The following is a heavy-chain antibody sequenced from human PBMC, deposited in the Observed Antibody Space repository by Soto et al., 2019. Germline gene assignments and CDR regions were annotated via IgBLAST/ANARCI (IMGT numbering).Heavy chain of an antibody. V-gene: IGHV1-46*01. CDR2: INPSGGST. CDR1: GYTFTSYY. CDR3: ARSVGATTGDY. J-gene: IGHJ4*02. D-gene: IGHD1-26*01. Sequence: ASVKVSCQASGYTFTSYYMHWVRQAPGQGLEWMGIINPSGGSTSYAQKFQGRVTMTRDTSTSTVYMELSSLRSEDTAVYYCARSVGATTGDYWGQGTLLTVSS.